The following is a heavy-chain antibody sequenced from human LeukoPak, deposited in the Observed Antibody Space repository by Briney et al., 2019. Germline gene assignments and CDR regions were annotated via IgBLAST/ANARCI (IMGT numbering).Heavy chain of an antibody. Sequence: GGSLRLSCAASGFTVSSNYMSWVRQATGKGLEWVSVIYSGGSTYYADSVKGRFTISRDNSKNTLYLQMNSLRAEDTAVYYCARDVWFSSNFDYWGQGTLVTVSS. D-gene: IGHD3-10*01. CDR2: IYSGGST. CDR3: ARDVWFSSNFDY. J-gene: IGHJ4*02. CDR1: GFTVSSNY. V-gene: IGHV3-66*02.